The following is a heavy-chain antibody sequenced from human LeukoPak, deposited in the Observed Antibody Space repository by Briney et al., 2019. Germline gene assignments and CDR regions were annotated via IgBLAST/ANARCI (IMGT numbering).Heavy chain of an antibody. V-gene: IGHV3-30-3*01. CDR3: AILTVTTSFDY. CDR2: ISYDGSNK. CDR1: GFTFSSYA. D-gene: IGHD4-17*01. Sequence: GRSLRLSCAASGFTFSSYAMHWVGRVQAKGLEGVAVISYDGSNKYYADSVKGRFTISRDNSKNTLYLQMNSLRAEDTAVYYCAILTVTTSFDYWGQGTLVTVSS. J-gene: IGHJ4*02.